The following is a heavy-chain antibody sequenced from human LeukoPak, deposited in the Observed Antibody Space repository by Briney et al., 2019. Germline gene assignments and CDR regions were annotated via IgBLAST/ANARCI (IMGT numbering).Heavy chain of an antibody. CDR3: ARVGNWNDVSY. Sequence: SETLSLTCAVYGGSFSGYYWSWIRQPPGKGLEWIGEINHSGSTNYNPSLKSRVTISVDTSKNQFSLKLSSVTAADTAVYYCARVGNWNDVSYWGQGTLVTVSS. V-gene: IGHV4-34*01. J-gene: IGHJ4*02. D-gene: IGHD1-1*01. CDR2: INHSGST. CDR1: GGSFSGYY.